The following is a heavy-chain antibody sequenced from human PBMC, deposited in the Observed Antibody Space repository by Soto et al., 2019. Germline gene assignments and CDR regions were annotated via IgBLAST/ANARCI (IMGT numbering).Heavy chain of an antibody. Sequence: SETLSLTCTVSGDSISSYYWSWIRQPPGKGLEWIGYIYYSGSTNYNPSLKSRVTISVDTSKNQFSLKLSSVTAADTAVYYCARTGYSSGWLLINYWGQGTLVTVSS. CDR1: GDSISSYY. J-gene: IGHJ4*02. V-gene: IGHV4-59*01. CDR2: IYYSGST. CDR3: ARTGYSSGWLLINY. D-gene: IGHD6-19*01.